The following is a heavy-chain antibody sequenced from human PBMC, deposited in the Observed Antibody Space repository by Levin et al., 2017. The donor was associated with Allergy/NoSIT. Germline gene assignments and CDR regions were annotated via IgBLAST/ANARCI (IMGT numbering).Heavy chain of an antibody. Sequence: GGSLRLSCAASGFAFSRFWLSWVRQAPGKGLEWVANIKPDGSETYYVDSVKGRFTISRDNAKNSLYLQMSGLRAEDTAFYYCVRDDRGGLQFLDWLPQPPSFDAWGQGSLVTDSS. V-gene: IGHV3-7*03. CDR1: GFAFSRFW. D-gene: IGHD3-3*01. CDR2: IKPDGSET. CDR3: VRDDRGGLQFLDWLPQPPSFDA. J-gene: IGHJ4*02.